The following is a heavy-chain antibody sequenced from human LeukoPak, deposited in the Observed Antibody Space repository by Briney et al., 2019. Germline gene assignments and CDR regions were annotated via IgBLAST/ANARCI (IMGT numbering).Heavy chain of an antibody. CDR3: ARVRIEGGYWSSTSRPRYYYGMDV. Sequence: SETLSLTCAVYGGSFSGYYWSWIRQPPGKGLEWIGYIYYSGSTNYNPSLKSRVTISVDTSKNQFSLKLSSVTAADTAVYYCARVRIEGGYWSSTSRPRYYYGMDVWGQGTTVTVSS. CDR2: IYYSGST. D-gene: IGHD2-2*01. V-gene: IGHV4-59*01. J-gene: IGHJ6*02. CDR1: GGSFSGYY.